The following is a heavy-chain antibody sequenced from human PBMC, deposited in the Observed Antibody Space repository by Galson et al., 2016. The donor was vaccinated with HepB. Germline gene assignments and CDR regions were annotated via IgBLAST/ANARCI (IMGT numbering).Heavy chain of an antibody. CDR2: ISGSGGST. Sequence: SLRISCAASGFTFSSYAMSWVRQAPGKGLEWVSGISGSGGSTYYADSVKGRSTISRDNSKNTVYLQMNSLRAEDTAIYYCAKGGCIGSTVSCWGSRGPDPWGQGTLVTVSS. CDR1: GFTFSSYA. V-gene: IGHV3-23*01. D-gene: IGHD2-2*01. J-gene: IGHJ5*02. CDR3: AKGGCIGSTVSCWGSRGPDP.